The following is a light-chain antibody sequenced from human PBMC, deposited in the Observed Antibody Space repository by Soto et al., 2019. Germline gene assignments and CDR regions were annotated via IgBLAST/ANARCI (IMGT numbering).Light chain of an antibody. CDR1: ESTNNY. Sequence: EIVMTQSPATLSVSPGERATLSCRASESTNNYLAWYQQKPGQAPRLLIDGASTRAAGIPPRFSGSGSGTEFTLTISSLQSEDFAMYYCQRYGRSPFTFGPGTKVDIK. CDR3: QRYGRSPFT. CDR2: GAS. J-gene: IGKJ3*01. V-gene: IGKV3-15*01.